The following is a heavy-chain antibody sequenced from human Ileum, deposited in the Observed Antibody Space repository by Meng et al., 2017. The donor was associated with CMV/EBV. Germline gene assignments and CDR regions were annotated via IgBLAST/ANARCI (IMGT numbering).Heavy chain of an antibody. CDR3: ATSSPYVYSCPGV. CDR1: GFSFSSYW. CDR2: IKQEGSEK. J-gene: IGHJ6*04. Sequence: GESLKISCAASGFSFSSYWMNWVRQAPGKGLEWVAKIKQEGSEKYYVDSVKGRFTITRDNAKNSLYLQMNSLRAEDTAVYTWATSSPYVYSCPGVWGKGTTVTVSS. V-gene: IGHV3-7*01. D-gene: IGHD2-15*01.